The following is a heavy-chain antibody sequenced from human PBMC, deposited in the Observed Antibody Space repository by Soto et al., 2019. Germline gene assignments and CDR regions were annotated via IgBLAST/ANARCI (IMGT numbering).Heavy chain of an antibody. CDR3: TTELTGTTYYYYYMDV. CDR2: IKSKTDGGTT. D-gene: IGHD1-7*01. CDR1: GFTFSNAW. Sequence: PGGSLRLSCAASGFTFSNAWMSWVRQAPGKGLEWVGRIKSKTDGGTTDYAAPVKGRFTISRDDSKNTLYLQMNSLKTEDTAVYYCTTELTGTTYYYYYMDVWAKGNAVPVSS. V-gene: IGHV3-15*01. J-gene: IGHJ6*03.